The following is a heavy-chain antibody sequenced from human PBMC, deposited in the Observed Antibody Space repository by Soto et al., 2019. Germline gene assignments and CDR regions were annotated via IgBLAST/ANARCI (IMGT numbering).Heavy chain of an antibody. CDR2: ISYDGSNK. J-gene: IGHJ6*02. D-gene: IGHD3-9*01. CDR1: GFTFSSYA. Sequence: GGSLRLSCAASGFTFSSYAMHWVRQAPGKGLEWVAVISYDGSNKYYADSVKGRFTISRDNSKNTLYLQMNSLRAEDTAVYYCARDSEIRYFDWSRMDVWGQGTTVTVSS. CDR3: ARDSEIRYFDWSRMDV. V-gene: IGHV3-30-3*01.